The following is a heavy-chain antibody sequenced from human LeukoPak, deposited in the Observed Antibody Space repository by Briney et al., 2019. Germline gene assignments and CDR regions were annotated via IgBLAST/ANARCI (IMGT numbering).Heavy chain of an antibody. CDR2: IYHSGST. Sequence: PSQTLSLTCAVSGGSISSSNWWSWVRQPPGKGLEWIGEIYHSGSTNYNPSLKSRVTISVDKSKNQFSLKLSSVTAADTAVYYCARVMYYGSGSFSAFDIWGQGTMVTVSS. J-gene: IGHJ3*02. V-gene: IGHV4-4*02. CDR3: ARVMYYGSGSFSAFDI. D-gene: IGHD3-10*01. CDR1: GGSISSSNW.